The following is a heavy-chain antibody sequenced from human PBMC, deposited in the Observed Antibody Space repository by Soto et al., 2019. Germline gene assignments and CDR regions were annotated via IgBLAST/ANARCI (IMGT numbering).Heavy chain of an antibody. CDR1: GFSLSTSGVG. D-gene: IGHD1-1*01. CDR2: IYWNDDK. V-gene: IGHV2-5*01. Sequence: QITLKESGPTLVKPTQTLTLTCTFSGFSLSTSGVGVGWIRQPPGKALEWLALIYWNDDKRYSPSLKSRLTITKDPSKNQVVLTMTNMDPVDTATYYCVNSQGQYYVDYWGQGTLVTVSS. CDR3: VNSQGQYYVDY. J-gene: IGHJ4*02.